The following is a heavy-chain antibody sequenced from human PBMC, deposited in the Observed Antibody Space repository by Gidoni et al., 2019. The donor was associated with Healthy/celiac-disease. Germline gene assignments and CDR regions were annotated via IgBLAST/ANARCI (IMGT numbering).Heavy chain of an antibody. CDR1: GGSFSGYY. V-gene: IGHV4-34*01. CDR3: ARARGYSYGLVWYYYGMDV. D-gene: IGHD5-18*01. CDR2: INHSGST. Sequence: QVQLQQWGAGLLKPSENLSLTCAVYGGSFSGYYWSWIRQPPGKGLEWIGEINHSGSTNYNPSLKSRVTISVDTSKNQFSLKLSSVTAADTAVYYCARARGYSYGLVWYYYGMDVWGQGTTVTVSS. J-gene: IGHJ6*02.